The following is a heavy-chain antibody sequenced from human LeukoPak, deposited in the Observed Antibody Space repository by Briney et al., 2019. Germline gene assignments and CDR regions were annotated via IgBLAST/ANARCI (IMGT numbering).Heavy chain of an antibody. V-gene: IGHV1-24*01. Sequence: ASVKVSCKASGYTFTGYYMHWVRQAPGQGLEWMGGFDPEDGETMYAQKFQGRVTMTEDTSTDTAYMELSSLRSEDTAVYYCATIEGKTPGLYDYYYMDVWGRGTTVTVSS. CDR3: ATIEGKTPGLYDYYYMDV. CDR2: FDPEDGET. CDR1: GYTFTGYY. D-gene: IGHD2/OR15-2a*01. J-gene: IGHJ6*03.